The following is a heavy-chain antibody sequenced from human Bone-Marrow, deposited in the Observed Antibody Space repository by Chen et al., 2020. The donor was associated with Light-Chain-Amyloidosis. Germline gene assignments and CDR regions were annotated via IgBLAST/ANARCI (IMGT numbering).Heavy chain of an antibody. J-gene: IGHJ4*02. Sequence: QVQVVQSGAEVRKPGASVTVSCKVSGSTLSDVSMHWVRQAPGKGLEWMGGFNPEECEIIYAQKFQVRVALTEDTSTDTAYMEMTSLRSDDTAMYYCATSNTISFEYWGQGTLVTVSS. D-gene: IGHD3-9*01. CDR2: FNPEECEI. V-gene: IGHV1-24*01. CDR3: ATSNTISFEY. CDR1: GSTLSDVS.